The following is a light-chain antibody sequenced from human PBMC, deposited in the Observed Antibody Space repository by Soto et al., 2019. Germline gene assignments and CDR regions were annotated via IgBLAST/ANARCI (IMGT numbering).Light chain of an antibody. CDR3: QQYGSSPST. CDR1: QSVSYY. CDR2: DAS. J-gene: IGKJ5*01. Sequence: EIVLTQSPGTLSLSPGERATLSCRASQSVSYYLAWYQQKPGQAPRLLIYDASSRATGIPDRFSGSGSGTDFTLTISRLEPEDFAVYYCQQYGSSPSTFGQGTLLEI. V-gene: IGKV3-20*01.